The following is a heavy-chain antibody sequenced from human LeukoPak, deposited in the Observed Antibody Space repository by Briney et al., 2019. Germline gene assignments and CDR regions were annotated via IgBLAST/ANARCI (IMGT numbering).Heavy chain of an antibody. J-gene: IGHJ1*01. D-gene: IGHD3-22*01. Sequence: ASVKVSCKASGYTFTSYYMHWVRQAPGQGLEWMGIINPSGGSTSYAQKFQGRVTMTRDTSTSTVYMELSSLRSEDTAVYYCARGKGYYYDSRPDGEYFQHWGQGTLVTVSS. CDR3: ARGKGYYYDSRPDGEYFQH. CDR1: GYTFTSYY. V-gene: IGHV1-46*01. CDR2: INPSGGST.